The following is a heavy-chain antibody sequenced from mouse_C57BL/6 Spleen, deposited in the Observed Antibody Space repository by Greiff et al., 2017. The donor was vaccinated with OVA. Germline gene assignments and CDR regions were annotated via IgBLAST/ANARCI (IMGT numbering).Heavy chain of an antibody. J-gene: IGHJ2*01. CDR2: VYPYNGGT. D-gene: IGHD1-1*01. V-gene: IGHV1-36*01. CDR3: ARGVNYYGSSSRYFDY. Sequence: EVQLQQSGPVLVKPGPSVKISCKASGFTFTDYYMHWVKQSPGKSLEWIGLVYPYNGGTSYNQKFKGKATLTVDTSSSTAYMELNSLTSEDSAVYDSARGVNYYGSSSRYFDYWGQGTTLTVSS. CDR1: GFTFTDYY.